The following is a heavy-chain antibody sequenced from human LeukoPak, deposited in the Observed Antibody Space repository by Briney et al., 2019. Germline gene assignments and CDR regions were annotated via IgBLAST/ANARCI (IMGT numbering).Heavy chain of an antibody. Sequence: SETLSLTCTVSGGSISSYYWSWIRQPPGKGLEWIGYIYYSGSTNYNPSLKSRVTISADTSKNQFSLKLSSVTAADTAVYYCARVLHIAVAGTWVFDYWGQGTLVTVSS. CDR1: GGSISSYY. CDR3: ARVLHIAVAGTWVFDY. D-gene: IGHD6-19*01. J-gene: IGHJ4*02. V-gene: IGHV4-59*01. CDR2: IYYSGST.